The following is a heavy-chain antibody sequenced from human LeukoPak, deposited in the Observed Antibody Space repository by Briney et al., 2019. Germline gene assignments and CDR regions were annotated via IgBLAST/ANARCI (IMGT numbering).Heavy chain of an antibody. V-gene: IGHV4-34*01. CDR3: AREGIVVVPAAPHWFDP. CDR2: INHSGST. J-gene: IGHJ5*02. Sequence: SETLSLTCAVYGGSFSGYYWSWIRQPPGKGLEWIGGINHSGSTNYNPSLKRRVTISVDTSKNQFSLKLSSVTAADTAVYDCAREGIVVVPAAPHWFDPWRQGTVDTVSS. D-gene: IGHD2-2*01. CDR1: GGSFSGYY.